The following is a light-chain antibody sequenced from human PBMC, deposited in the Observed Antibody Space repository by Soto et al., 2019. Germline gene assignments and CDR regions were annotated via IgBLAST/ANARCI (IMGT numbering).Light chain of an antibody. J-gene: IGLJ3*02. Sequence: QSALTQPASVSGSPGQSITISRTGSSSDVGGHDYVSWYQQYPGKAPKLMIYEVTKRPSGISDRFSASKSGNTASLTISGLQAEDEADYYCCSYTTTNSRVFGGGTKLTVL. V-gene: IGLV2-14*01. CDR2: EVT. CDR1: SSDVGGHDY. CDR3: CSYTTTNSRV.